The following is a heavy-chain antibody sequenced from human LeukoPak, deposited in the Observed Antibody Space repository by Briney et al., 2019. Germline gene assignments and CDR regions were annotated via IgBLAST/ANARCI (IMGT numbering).Heavy chain of an antibody. D-gene: IGHD7-27*01. CDR2: IYPGDSDT. V-gene: IGHV5-51*01. CDR3: ARPNWARRYFDY. CDR1: GYSFTTYW. J-gene: IGHJ4*02. Sequence: RGESLKISCKGSGYSFTTYWIGWVRQMPGRGLEWMGIIYPGDSDTRYSPSFQGQVTISADKSISTAYLQWSSLKASDTAMYYCARPNWARRYFDYWGQGTLVTVSS.